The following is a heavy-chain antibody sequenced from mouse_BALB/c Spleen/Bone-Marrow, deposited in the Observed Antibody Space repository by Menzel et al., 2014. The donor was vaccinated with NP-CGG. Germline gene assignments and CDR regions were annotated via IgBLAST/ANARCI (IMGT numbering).Heavy chain of an antibody. CDR3: TRDDYDGAWFAY. CDR2: TSSGGSYT. CDR1: GFTFSSYT. V-gene: IGHV5-6-4*01. J-gene: IGHJ3*01. Sequence: EVKLVESGGGLVKPGGSLKLSCAASGFTFSSYTMSWVRQTPEKRLEWVATTSSGGSYTYYPGSVKGRFTIFRDNAKNTLYLQMSSLKSEDTAMYYCTRDDYDGAWFAYRGQGTLVTVSA. D-gene: IGHD2-4*01.